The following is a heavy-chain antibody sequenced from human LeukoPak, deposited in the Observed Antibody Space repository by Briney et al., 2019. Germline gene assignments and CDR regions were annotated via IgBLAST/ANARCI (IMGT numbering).Heavy chain of an antibody. CDR1: GFTFSSYW. J-gene: IGHJ5*02. CDR2: IKSDGSST. CDR3: TRTDWFDP. Sequence: GGSLRLSCAASGFTFSSYWMHWVRQAPGKGLVWVSRIKSDGSSTSYADSVKGRFTISRDNAKNTLYLQMNSLRVEDTAVYYCTRTDWFDPWGQGTLVTVSS. V-gene: IGHV3-74*01.